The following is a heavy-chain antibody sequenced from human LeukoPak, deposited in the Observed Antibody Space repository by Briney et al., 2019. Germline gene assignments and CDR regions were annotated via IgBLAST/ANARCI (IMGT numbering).Heavy chain of an antibody. CDR3: ARLGQKYYDFWSGPTQSY. CDR1: GGSFSGYY. J-gene: IGHJ4*02. Sequence: SETLSLTCAVYGGSFSGYYWSWIRQPPGKGLEWIGEINHSGSTNYNPSLKSRVTISVDTSKNQFSLKLSSVTAADTAVYYCARLGQKYYDFWSGPTQSYWGQGTLVTISS. CDR2: INHSGST. D-gene: IGHD3-3*01. V-gene: IGHV4-34*01.